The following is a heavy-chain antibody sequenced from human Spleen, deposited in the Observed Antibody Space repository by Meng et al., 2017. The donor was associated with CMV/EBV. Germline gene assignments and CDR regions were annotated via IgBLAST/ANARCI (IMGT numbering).Heavy chain of an antibody. Sequence: ASVKVSCKTSGYAFSTYGISWFRQAPGQGLEWVAWISPYNGNTNYAQKFRGRVTLTTDTSKSTAYMEVRSLRSDDTAIYYCATDEVLPPTAAATYQHWGQGTLVTVSS. V-gene: IGHV1-18*04. D-gene: IGHD6-13*01. CDR3: ATDEVLPPTAAATYQH. CDR1: GYAFSTYG. CDR2: ISPYNGNT. J-gene: IGHJ1*01.